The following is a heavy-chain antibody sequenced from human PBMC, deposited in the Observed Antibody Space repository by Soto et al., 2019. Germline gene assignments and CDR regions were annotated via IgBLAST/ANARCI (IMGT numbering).Heavy chain of an antibody. Sequence: EVQLVESGGGLVKPGGSLRLSCAASGFTFSSYSMNWVRQAPGKWLEWVSSISSSSSYIYYADSVKGRFTISRDNAKNSLSLQMNSLRAEDTAVYYCARVVVAWFDPWGQGTLVTVSP. J-gene: IGHJ5*02. CDR2: ISSSSSYI. CDR1: GFTFSSYS. V-gene: IGHV3-21*01. CDR3: ARVVVAWFDP. D-gene: IGHD3-10*01.